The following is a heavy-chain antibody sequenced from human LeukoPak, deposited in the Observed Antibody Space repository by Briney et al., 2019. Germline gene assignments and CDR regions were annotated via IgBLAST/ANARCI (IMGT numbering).Heavy chain of an antibody. CDR1: GGSISSSSYY. D-gene: IGHD3-10*01. CDR2: IYYSGST. J-gene: IGHJ4*02. Sequence: PSETLSLTCTVSGGSISSSSYYWGWIRQPPGKGLEWIGSIYYSGSTYYNPSLKSRVTISVDTSKNQFSLKLSSVTAADTAVYYCASPEGGVLQFDYWGQGTLVTVSS. CDR3: ASPEGGVLQFDY. V-gene: IGHV4-39*01.